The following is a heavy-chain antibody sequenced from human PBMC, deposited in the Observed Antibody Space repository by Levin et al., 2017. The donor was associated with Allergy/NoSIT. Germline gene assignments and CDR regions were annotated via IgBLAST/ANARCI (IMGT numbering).Heavy chain of an antibody. J-gene: IGHJ3*02. D-gene: IGHD2-15*01. CDR1: GYTFTGYY. CDR3: ARVDIVVVVAAGAFDI. Sequence: ASVKVSCKASGYTFTGYYMHWVRQAPGQGLEWMGWINPNSGGTNYAQKFQGRVTMTRDTSISTAYMELSRLRSDDTAVYYCARVDIVVVVAAGAFDIWGQGTMVTVSS. CDR2: INPNSGGT. V-gene: IGHV1-2*02.